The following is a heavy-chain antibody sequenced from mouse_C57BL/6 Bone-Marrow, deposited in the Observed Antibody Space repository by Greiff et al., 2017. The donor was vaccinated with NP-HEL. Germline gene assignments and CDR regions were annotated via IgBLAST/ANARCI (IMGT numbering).Heavy chain of an antibody. J-gene: IGHJ1*03. CDR2: ISDGGSYT. V-gene: IGHV5-4*01. CDR3: AREEGKRGYFDV. CDR1: GFTFSSYA. Sequence: EVQVVESGGGLVKPGGSLKLSCAASGFTFSSYAMSWVRQTPEKRLEWVATISDGGSYTYYPDNVKGRFTISRDNAKNNLYLQMSHLKSEDTAMYYCAREEGKRGYFDVWGTGTTVTVSS.